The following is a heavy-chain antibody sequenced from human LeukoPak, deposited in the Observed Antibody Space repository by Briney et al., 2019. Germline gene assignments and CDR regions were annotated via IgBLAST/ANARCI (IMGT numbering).Heavy chain of an antibody. Sequence: GGSLRLSCAASGFTFSSYAMHWVRQAPGKGLEWVAVIWYDGTNQYYADSVKGRFTISRDNSKNTLYLQMNSLRTEDTAVYFCAKEIYYDSSAFFDYWGQGTLVTVSS. CDR3: AKEIYYDSSAFFDY. V-gene: IGHV3-30*02. J-gene: IGHJ4*01. CDR2: IWYDGTNQ. D-gene: IGHD3-22*01. CDR1: GFTFSSYA.